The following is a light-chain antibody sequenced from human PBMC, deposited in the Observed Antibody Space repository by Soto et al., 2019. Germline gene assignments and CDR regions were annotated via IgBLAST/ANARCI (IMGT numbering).Light chain of an antibody. CDR3: CSYEGRLF. Sequence: QSALTQPRSVSGSPGQSVTISCTGTSSDVGVSRSVSWYQQHPGKAPKLIISDVTKRPSGVPYRFSGSKSGNTASLTISGLQAADEADYYCCSYEGRLFFGTGTKV. CDR2: DVT. V-gene: IGLV2-11*01. J-gene: IGLJ1*01. CDR1: SSDVGVSRS.